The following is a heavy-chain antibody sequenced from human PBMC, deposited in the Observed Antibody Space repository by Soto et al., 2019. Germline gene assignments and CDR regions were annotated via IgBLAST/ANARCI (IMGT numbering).Heavy chain of an antibody. CDR3: ARVGRGYARNWFFDY. CDR2: LYSVGTT. V-gene: IGHV3-53*01. D-gene: IGHD2-2*01. CDR1: GFNVSYNY. Sequence: EVQLVESGGGLIQPGGSLRLSCAASGFNVSYNYMTWVRQAPGKGLEWVSILYSVGTTYYADSVKGRFTISRDNSKNTLYLQMNNPRAEDTAVYHCARVGRGYARNWFFDYWGQGDLVTVSS. J-gene: IGHJ4*02.